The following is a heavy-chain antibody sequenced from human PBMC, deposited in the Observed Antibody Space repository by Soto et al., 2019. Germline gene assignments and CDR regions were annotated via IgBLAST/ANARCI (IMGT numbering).Heavy chain of an antibody. J-gene: IGHJ4*02. CDR2: ISDSGDST. D-gene: IGHD1-7*01. Sequence: PGGSLRLSCAASGHTLGTYVMSWVRQAPGKGLEWVSTISDSGDSTYHADSVKGRFTISRDNSKNTLYLQMNSLRAEDTAVYYCAKDLNWNYPGHFDSWGQGTLVTVSS. CDR3: AKDLNWNYPGHFDS. V-gene: IGHV3-23*01. CDR1: GHTLGTYV.